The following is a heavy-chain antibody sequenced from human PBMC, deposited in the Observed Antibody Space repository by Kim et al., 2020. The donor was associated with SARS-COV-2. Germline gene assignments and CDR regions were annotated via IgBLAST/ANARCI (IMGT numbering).Heavy chain of an antibody. J-gene: IGHJ5*02. CDR3: ARVSSGGSSWYWFDA. D-gene: IGHD6-13*01. Sequence: AESMKGRFSISRDNAKNSLYLEMNSLRAEDTAVYYCARVSSGGSSWYWFDAWGQGTLVTVSS. V-gene: IGHV3-11*05.